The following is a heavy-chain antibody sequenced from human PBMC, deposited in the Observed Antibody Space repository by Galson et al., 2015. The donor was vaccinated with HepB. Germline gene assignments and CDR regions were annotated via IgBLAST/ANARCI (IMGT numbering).Heavy chain of an antibody. CDR1: GGTFSSYA. D-gene: IGHD3-22*01. Sequence: SVKVSCKASGGTFSSYAISWVRQAPGQGLEWMGGIIPIFGTANYAQKFQGRVTITADESTSTAYMELSSLRSADTAVYYCAREGYYYDSSGPSPGAFDIWGQGTMVTVSS. CDR3: AREGYYYDSSGPSPGAFDI. J-gene: IGHJ3*02. V-gene: IGHV1-69*13. CDR2: IIPIFGTA.